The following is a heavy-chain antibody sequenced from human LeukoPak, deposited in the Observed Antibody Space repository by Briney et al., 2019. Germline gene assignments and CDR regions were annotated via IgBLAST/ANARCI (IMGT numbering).Heavy chain of an antibody. CDR3: ARHVTVHYSSFDY. CDR2: IYYSGST. CDR1: GGSINSYF. V-gene: IGHV4-59*08. Sequence: PSETLSLTCTVSGGSINSYFWSWIRQPPGKGLEWSGYIYYSGSTNYNPSLKSRVTISVDTSKKQFSLNLTSVTAADTAVYYCARHVTVHYSSFDYWGQGTLVTVSS. D-gene: IGHD2-15*01. J-gene: IGHJ4*02.